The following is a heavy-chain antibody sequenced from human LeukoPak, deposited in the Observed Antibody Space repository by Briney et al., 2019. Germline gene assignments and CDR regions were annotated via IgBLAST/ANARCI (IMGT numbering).Heavy chain of an antibody. V-gene: IGHV4-30-2*01. CDR3: AREVREAAAGTGVVDY. Sequence: SETLSLTCAVSGGSISSGGYSWSWIRQPPGNGLEWIGYIYHSGSTYYNPSLKSRVTISVDRSKNQFSLKLSSVTAADTAVYYCAREVREAAAGTGVVDYWGQGTLVTVSS. D-gene: IGHD6-13*01. CDR2: IYHSGST. CDR1: GGSISSGGYS. J-gene: IGHJ4*02.